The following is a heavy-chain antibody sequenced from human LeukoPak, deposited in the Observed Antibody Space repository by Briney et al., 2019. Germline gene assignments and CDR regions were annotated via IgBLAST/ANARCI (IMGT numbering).Heavy chain of an antibody. D-gene: IGHD3-9*01. J-gene: IGHJ4*02. Sequence: ASVKVSCKASGGTFSSYAISWVRQAPGQGLEWMGGIIPIFGTANYAQKFQGGVTITADESTSTAYMELSSLRSEDTAVYYCARAGHYDILTGYYNPPDYWGQGTLVTVSS. CDR1: GGTFSSYA. CDR3: ARAGHYDILTGYYNPPDY. CDR2: IIPIFGTA. V-gene: IGHV1-69*13.